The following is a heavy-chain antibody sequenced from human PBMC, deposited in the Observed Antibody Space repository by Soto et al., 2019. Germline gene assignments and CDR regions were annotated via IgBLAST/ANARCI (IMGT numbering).Heavy chain of an antibody. V-gene: IGHV1-3*01. Sequence: QVQLVQSGAEVKKPGASVKISCKASGYTFTSYPVNWVRQAPGQRLEWMGWINPDNGNTKSSQKFQDRVIITRDTSASTAYMDLSSLRSEDTAVYYCARGIATGQLDPWGQGTLVTVSS. J-gene: IGHJ5*02. D-gene: IGHD2-15*01. CDR1: GYTFTSYP. CDR3: ARGIATGQLDP. CDR2: INPDNGNT.